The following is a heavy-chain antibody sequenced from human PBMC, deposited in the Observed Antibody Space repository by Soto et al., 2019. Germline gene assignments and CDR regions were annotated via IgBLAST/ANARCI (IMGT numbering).Heavy chain of an antibody. V-gene: IGHV4-34*01. CDR1: GGSFSGYY. J-gene: IGHJ4*02. CDR3: AGGSYLTGFDY. CDR2: INHSGST. D-gene: IGHD1-26*01. Sequence: SETLSLTCAVFGGSFSGYYWNWIRQPPGKGLEWIGEINHSGSTNYNPSLKSRVTISVDTSKNQFSLKLSSVTAADTAVYYCAGGSYLTGFDYWGQGTLVTVSS.